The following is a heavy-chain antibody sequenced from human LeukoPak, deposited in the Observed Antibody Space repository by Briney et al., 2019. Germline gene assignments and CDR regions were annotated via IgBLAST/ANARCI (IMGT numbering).Heavy chain of an antibody. D-gene: IGHD1-1*01. CDR2: ISFDGGNK. J-gene: IGHJ3*02. CDR1: GFTFNNYA. CDR3: ARDPGGWNDDLAALHAFNM. V-gene: IGHV3-30*14. Sequence: GGSLRLSCAASGFTFNNYAIHWVRQAPGKGLEWVAIISFDGGNKYYADSVKGRFTISRDNSKNTLYLQMNSLRAEDTAIYYCARDPGGWNDDLAALHAFNMWGQGTMVTVSS.